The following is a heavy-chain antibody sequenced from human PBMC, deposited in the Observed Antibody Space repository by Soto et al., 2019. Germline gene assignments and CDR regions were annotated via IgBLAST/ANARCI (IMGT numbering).Heavy chain of an antibody. CDR1: GFTFSSYS. D-gene: IGHD2-2*01. CDR3: ASDDIVVVPAARNHWYFDL. J-gene: IGHJ2*01. V-gene: IGHV3-21*01. CDR2: ISSSSSYI. Sequence: EVQLVESGGGLVKPGGSLRLSCAASGFTFSSYSMNWVRQAPGKGLEWVSSISSSSSYIYYADSVKGRFTISRDNAKNSLYLQMNSLRAEDTAVYYCASDDIVVVPAARNHWYFDLWGRGTLVTVSS.